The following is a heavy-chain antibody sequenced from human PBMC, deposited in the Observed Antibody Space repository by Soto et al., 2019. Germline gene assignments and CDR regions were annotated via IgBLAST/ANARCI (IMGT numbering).Heavy chain of an antibody. V-gene: IGHV5-51*01. CDR2: IYPGDSDT. CDR1: GYRFTTYW. J-gene: IGHJ3*01. CDR3: ARRVEMTTVGSFDVWGPGAFDV. Sequence: GESLKISCKGFGYRFTTYWIGWVRQMPGKGLEWMGIIYPGDSDTRYSPSFQGQVTISADKSISTAYLQWSSLTASDTAMYYCARRVEMTTVGSFDVWGPGAFDVWGQGTMVTVSS. D-gene: IGHD4-4*01.